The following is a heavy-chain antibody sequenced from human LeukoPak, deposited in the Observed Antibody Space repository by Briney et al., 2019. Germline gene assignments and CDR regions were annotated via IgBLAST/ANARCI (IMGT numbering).Heavy chain of an antibody. CDR2: IIPIFGTA. CDR3: ARVGYSGYDDY. Sequence: ASVKVSCKGSGGTFSSYAISWVRQAPGQGLEWMGGIIPIFGTANYAQKFQGRVTITADESTSTAYMELSSLRSEDTAVYYCARVGYSGYDDYWGQGTLVTVSS. V-gene: IGHV1-69*13. D-gene: IGHD5-12*01. J-gene: IGHJ4*02. CDR1: GGTFSSYA.